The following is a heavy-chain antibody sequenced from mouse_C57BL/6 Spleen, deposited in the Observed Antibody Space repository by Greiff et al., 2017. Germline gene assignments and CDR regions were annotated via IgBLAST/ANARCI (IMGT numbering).Heavy chain of an antibody. V-gene: IGHV1-62-2*01. CDR3: ARHEEGINTVIKDYYFDY. Sequence: VHLVESGAELVNPGASVKLSCKASGYTFTEYTIHWVKQRSGQGLEWIGWFYPGSGSIKYNEKFKVKATLTADKSSSTVYMELSRLTSENSAVWIWARHEEGINTVIKDYYFDYWDQGTTLTVSS. CDR1: GYTFTEYT. CDR2: FYPGSGSI. D-gene: IGHD1-1*01. J-gene: IGHJ2*01.